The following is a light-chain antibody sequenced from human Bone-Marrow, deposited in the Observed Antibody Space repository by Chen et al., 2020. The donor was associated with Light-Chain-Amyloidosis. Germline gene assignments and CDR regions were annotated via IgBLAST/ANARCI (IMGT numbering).Light chain of an antibody. CDR3: SSYTITNTLV. CDR1: SSDVGGDNH. Sequence: QSALTQPASVSGPPGQSITISCTGTSSDVGGDNHVSWYQQHPDKAPKLMIYVVTNRPSWVPDRFSGSKSDNTASLTISGLQTEDEADYFCSSYTITNTLVFGSGTRVTVL. CDR2: VVT. J-gene: IGLJ1*01. V-gene: IGLV2-14*01.